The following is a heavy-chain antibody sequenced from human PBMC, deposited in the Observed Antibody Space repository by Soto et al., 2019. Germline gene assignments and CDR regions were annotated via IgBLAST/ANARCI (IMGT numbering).Heavy chain of an antibody. J-gene: IGHJ4*02. CDR1: GFTFDDYA. V-gene: IGHV3-9*01. CDR3: AKRSPVSGGFDY. Sequence: EVQLVESGGGLVQPGRSLRLSCAASGFTFDDYAMHWVRQAPGKGLEWVSGISWNSGSIGYADSVKGRFTISRDNAKNSLYLQMNSLGAEDTALYYCAKRSPVSGGFDYWGQGTLVTVSS. D-gene: IGHD3-10*01. CDR2: ISWNSGSI.